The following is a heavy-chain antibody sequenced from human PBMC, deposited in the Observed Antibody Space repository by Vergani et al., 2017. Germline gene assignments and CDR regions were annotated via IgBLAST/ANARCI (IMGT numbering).Heavy chain of an antibody. CDR3: ARQYYYYYMDV. CDR2: INHSGST. Sequence: QVQLQQWGAGLLKPSETLSLTCAVYGGSFSGYYCNWIRQPPGKGLEWIGEINHSGSTNYNPSLESRVTISVDTSKNQFSLKLSSVTAADTAVYYCARQYYYYYMDVWGKGTTVTVSS. CDR1: GGSFSGYY. J-gene: IGHJ6*03. V-gene: IGHV4-34*01.